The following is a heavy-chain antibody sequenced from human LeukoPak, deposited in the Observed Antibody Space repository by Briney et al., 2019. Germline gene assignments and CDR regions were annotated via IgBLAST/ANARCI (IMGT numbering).Heavy chain of an antibody. CDR2: ISYDGSNK. CDR3: ARDEDTYYCFDY. V-gene: IGHV3-30-3*01. CDR1: GFTFSSYA. J-gene: IGHJ4*02. Sequence: GRSLRLSRAASGFTFSSYAMHWVRQAPGKGLEWVAVISYDGSNKYYADSVKGRFTISRDNSKNTLYLQMNSLRAEDTAVYYCARDEDTYYCFDYWGQGTLVTVSS. D-gene: IGHD3-10*01.